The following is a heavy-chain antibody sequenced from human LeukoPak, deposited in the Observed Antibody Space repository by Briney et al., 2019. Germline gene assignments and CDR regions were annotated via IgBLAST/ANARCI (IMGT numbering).Heavy chain of an antibody. CDR2: IIPILGIA. CDR3: ARGQQLIDY. V-gene: IGHV1-69*10. J-gene: IGHJ4*02. D-gene: IGHD6-13*01. CDR1: GGTFSSYA. Sequence: KVSCKASGGTFSSYAISWVRQAPGQGLEWMGGIIPILGIANYAQKFQGRVTITADKSTSTVYMELSSLRSEDTAVYYCARGQQLIDYWGQGTLVTVSS.